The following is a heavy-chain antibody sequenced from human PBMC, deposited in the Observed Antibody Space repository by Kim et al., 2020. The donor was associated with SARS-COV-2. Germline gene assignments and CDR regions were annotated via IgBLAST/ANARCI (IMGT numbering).Heavy chain of an antibody. J-gene: IGHJ6*02. D-gene: IGHD6-13*01. V-gene: IGHV3-30*04. CDR1: GFTFSSYA. CDR2: ISYDGSNK. CDR3: ARWYSSSWYVPMDV. Sequence: GGSLRLSCAASGFTFSSYAMHWVRQAPGKGLEWVAVISYDGSNKYYADSVKGRFTISRDNSKNTLYLQMNSLRAEDTAVYYCARWYSSSWYVPMDVWGQGTTVTVSS.